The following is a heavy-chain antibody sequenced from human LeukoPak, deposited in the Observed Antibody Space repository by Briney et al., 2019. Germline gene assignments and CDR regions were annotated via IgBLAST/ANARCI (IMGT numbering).Heavy chain of an antibody. V-gene: IGHV4-59*01. D-gene: IGHD3-22*01. CDR1: GRSISSYY. J-gene: IGHJ4*02. CDR3: ARNYDSSGYTAFGY. CDR2: IYSSGST. Sequence: SETLSLTCTVSGRSISSYYWSWIRQPPGKGLEWIGHIYSSGSTNYNPSLKSRVTISVDTSKNQFSLKLSSVTAADTAVYYCARNYDSSGYTAFGYWGRGTLSTVSS.